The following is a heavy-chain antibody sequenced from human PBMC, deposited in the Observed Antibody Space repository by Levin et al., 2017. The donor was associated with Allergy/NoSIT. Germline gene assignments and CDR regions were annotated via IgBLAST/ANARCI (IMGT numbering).Heavy chain of an antibody. J-gene: IGHJ2*01. CDR1: GFTFKSYS. D-gene: IGHD6-13*01. Sequence: GGSLRLSCAASGFTFKSYSMNWVRQATGKGLEWVSAIGTAGDTYYPGSVKGRFTISRENAKNSLYLQMNSLRAGDTAVYYCARGYDSSSWRLGADHWYFDLWGRGTLVTVSS. CDR2: IGTAGDT. V-gene: IGHV3-13*01. CDR3: ARGYDSSSWRLGADHWYFDL.